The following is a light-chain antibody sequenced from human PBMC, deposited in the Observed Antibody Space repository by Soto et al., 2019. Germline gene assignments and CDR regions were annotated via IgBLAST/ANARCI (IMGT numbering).Light chain of an antibody. V-gene: IGKV1-5*03. J-gene: IGKJ1*01. Sequence: DIQMTQSPSTLSASVGDRVTITCLASQSISSWLAWYQQKPGKAPKLLIHQASTLESGVPSRFSGSGSGTEFTLTISSLQPDDFATYYCQQYNSYSWTFGQGTKVDIK. CDR2: QAS. CDR3: QQYNSYSWT. CDR1: QSISSW.